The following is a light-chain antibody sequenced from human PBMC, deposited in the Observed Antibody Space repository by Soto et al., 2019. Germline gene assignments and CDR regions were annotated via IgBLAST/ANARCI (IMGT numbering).Light chain of an antibody. CDR1: SSDIGGYNY. CDR2: EVS. J-gene: IGLJ2*01. V-gene: IGLV2-8*01. Sequence: QSALTQPPSASGSPGQSVTISCTGTSSDIGGYNYVSWYRQHPGKAPKLMIFEVSKRPSGVPDRFSGSKFGNTTSLTVSGLQTEDEADYYCTAFAGRIKCLLGGGTKLTAL. CDR3: TAFAGRIKCL.